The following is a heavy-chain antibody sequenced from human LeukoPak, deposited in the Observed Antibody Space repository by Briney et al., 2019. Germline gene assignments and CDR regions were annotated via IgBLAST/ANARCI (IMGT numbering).Heavy chain of an antibody. J-gene: IGHJ4*02. CDR1: GYTFHNYG. Sequence: ASVTVSCKASGYTFHNYGISWVRQAPGQGLEWMGWISPYSGNTDYTERLQGRVTMTTDTYTTTAFMELRSLRSDDTAVYYCARTSGVSAAGSPYYFDYWGQGTLVTVSS. CDR3: ARTSGVSAAGSPYYFDY. D-gene: IGHD6-13*01. V-gene: IGHV1-18*01. CDR2: ISPYSGNT.